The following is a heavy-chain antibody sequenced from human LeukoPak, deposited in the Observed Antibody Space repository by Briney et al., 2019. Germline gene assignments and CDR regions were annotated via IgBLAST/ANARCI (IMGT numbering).Heavy chain of an antibody. D-gene: IGHD6-13*01. CDR2: ISSGGNTL. V-gene: IGHV3-11*01. CDR1: GFTFSRNY. Sequence: GGSLRLSCAASGFTFSRNYMSWVRQAPGKGLEWVSYISSGGNTLYYADSVKGRFTISRDNAKNSLYLQMNSLRAEDTAVYYCARGSISVAAAGRIDYWGQGTLVTVSS. CDR3: ARGSISVAAAGRIDY. J-gene: IGHJ4*02.